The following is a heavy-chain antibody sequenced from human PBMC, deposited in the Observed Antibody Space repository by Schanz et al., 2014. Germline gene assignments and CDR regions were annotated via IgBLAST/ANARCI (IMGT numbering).Heavy chain of an antibody. CDR3: AKGRTVWSGSDRKYYFDY. V-gene: IGHV3-23*04. J-gene: IGHJ4*02. D-gene: IGHD1-26*01. CDR1: GFTFSSYS. Sequence: VQLVESGGAVVQPGRSLRLSCAVSGFTFSSYSMHWVRQAPGKGLDWVSIISGTGSTPYYADSVKGRYTISRDNSKNTLYLQMNSLRAEDTAIYYCAKGRTVWSGSDRKYYFDYWGQGTLVTVSS. CDR2: ISGTGSTP.